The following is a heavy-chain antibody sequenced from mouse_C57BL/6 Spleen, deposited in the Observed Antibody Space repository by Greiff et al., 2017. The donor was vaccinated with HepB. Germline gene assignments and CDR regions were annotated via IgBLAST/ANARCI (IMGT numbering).Heavy chain of an antibody. CDR3: ARCLYYGSSYRAMDY. V-gene: IGHV1-82*01. D-gene: IGHD1-1*01. J-gene: IGHJ4*01. CDR2: IYPGDGDT. Sequence: QVQLKQSGPELVKPGASVKISCKASGYAFSSSWMNWVKQRPGKGLEWIGRIYPGDGDTNYNGKFKGKATLTADKSSSTAYMQLSSLTSEDSAVYFCARCLYYGSSYRAMDYWGQGTSVTVSS. CDR1: GYAFSSSW.